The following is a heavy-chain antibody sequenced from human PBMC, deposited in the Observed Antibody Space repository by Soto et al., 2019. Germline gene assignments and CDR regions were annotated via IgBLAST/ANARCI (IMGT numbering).Heavy chain of an antibody. Sequence: PSETLSLTCAVSGGSISSGGYSWSWIRQPPGKGLGWIGYIYHSGSTYYNPSLKSRVTISVDRSKNQFSLKLSSVTAADTAVYYCARAQWPHTFDYWGQGTLVTVSS. CDR2: IYHSGST. CDR3: ARAQWPHTFDY. V-gene: IGHV4-30-2*01. J-gene: IGHJ4*02. CDR1: GGSISSGGYS. D-gene: IGHD6-19*01.